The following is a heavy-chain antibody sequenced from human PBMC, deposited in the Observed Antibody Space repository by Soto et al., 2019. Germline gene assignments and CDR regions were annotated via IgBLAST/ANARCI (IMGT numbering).Heavy chain of an antibody. D-gene: IGHD3-22*01. CDR1: GDSVSSNSAA. CDR3: ERDRESKYYYASSGYYLGALDI. CDR2: TYYRSKWYN. Sequence: SQTLSLTCAISGDSVSSNSAAWNWIRQSPSRGLEWLGRTYYRSKWYNDYAVSVKSRITINPDTSKNQFSLQLNSVTPEDTAAYYCERDRESKYYYASSGYYLGALDIWGQGTMVTVSS. J-gene: IGHJ3*02. V-gene: IGHV6-1*01.